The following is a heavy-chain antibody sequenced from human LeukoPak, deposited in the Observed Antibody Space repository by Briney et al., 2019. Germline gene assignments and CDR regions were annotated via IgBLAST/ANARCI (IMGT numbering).Heavy chain of an antibody. Sequence: TGGSLRLSCAASGFTFSSYAMSWVRQAPGKGLEWVSAISGSGGSTYYAYSVKGRFTISRDNSKNTLYLQMNSLRAEDTAVYYCAKVRATWIRFGGYYFDYWGQGTLVTVSS. CDR1: GFTFSSYA. CDR2: ISGSGGST. CDR3: AKVRATWIRFGGYYFDY. D-gene: IGHD5-12*01. V-gene: IGHV3-23*01. J-gene: IGHJ4*02.